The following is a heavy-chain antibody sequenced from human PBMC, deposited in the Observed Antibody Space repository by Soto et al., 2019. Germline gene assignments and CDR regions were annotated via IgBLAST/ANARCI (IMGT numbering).Heavy chain of an antibody. CDR2: VYHTGNT. CDR1: GVSITPYY. D-gene: IGHD1-20*01. Sequence: LSLTCTVSGVSITPYYWTWIRHPPGKGLEWIGYVYHTGNTYYNPSLKSRVTISLDTSKNQVSLRLKSVTAADTAVYYCAREQYNWKLWGQGTLVTVSS. J-gene: IGHJ4*02. CDR3: AREQYNWKL. V-gene: IGHV4-59*01.